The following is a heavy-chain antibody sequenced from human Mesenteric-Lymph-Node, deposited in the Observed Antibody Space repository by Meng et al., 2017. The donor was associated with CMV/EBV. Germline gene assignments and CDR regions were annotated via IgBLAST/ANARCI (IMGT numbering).Heavy chain of an antibody. V-gene: IGHV1-18*01. CDR2: ISVYNGNT. CDR3: ARDRVTQVYYFDY. D-gene: IGHD4-23*01. Sequence: ASVKVSCKASGGTFSSYAISWVRQAPGQGLEWMGWISVYNGNTNYAQKLQGRVTMTTDTSTSTAYMELRSLRSDDTAVYYCARDRVTQVYYFDYWGQGTLVTVSS. CDR1: GGTFSSYA. J-gene: IGHJ4*02.